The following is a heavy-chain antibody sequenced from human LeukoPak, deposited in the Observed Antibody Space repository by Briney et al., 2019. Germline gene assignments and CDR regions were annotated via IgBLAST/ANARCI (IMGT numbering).Heavy chain of an antibody. V-gene: IGHV3-21*01. Sequence: PGGSLRLSCAASGFTFSSYSMNWVRQAPGKGLEWVSSISSRSTYIYHADSVKGRFTISRDNAKNSLYLQMNSLRAEDTAVYYCAREFDPYYYDSSGYGAFDIWGQGTMVTVSS. J-gene: IGHJ3*02. D-gene: IGHD3-22*01. CDR2: ISSRSTYI. CDR1: GFTFSSYS. CDR3: AREFDPYYYDSSGYGAFDI.